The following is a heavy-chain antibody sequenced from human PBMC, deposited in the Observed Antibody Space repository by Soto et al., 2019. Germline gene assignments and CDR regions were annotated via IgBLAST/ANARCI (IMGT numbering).Heavy chain of an antibody. CDR2: ISYDGSNK. CDR1: GFTFSSYA. CDR3: AIDDHFYDFWSGYYDY. V-gene: IGHV3-30-3*01. J-gene: IGHJ4*02. D-gene: IGHD3-3*01. Sequence: GGSLRLSCAASGFTFSSYAMHWVRQAPDKGLEWVAVISYDGSNKYYADSVKGRFTISRDNSKNTLYLQMNSLRAEDTAVYYCAIDDHFYDFWSGYYDYSGQGTLVTVS.